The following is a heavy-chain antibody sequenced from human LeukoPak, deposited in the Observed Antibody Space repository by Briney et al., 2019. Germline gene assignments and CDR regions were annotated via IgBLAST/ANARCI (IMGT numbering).Heavy chain of an antibody. CDR3: AKDEGRLINNWYRQY. CDR1: GFTFSLFG. CDR2: IEQDSSGT. D-gene: IGHD1-1*01. V-gene: IGHV3-23*01. J-gene: IGHJ4*02. Sequence: GGSLRLSCKASGFTFSLFGMTWVRQTPGGGLEWVSTIEQDSSGTYSADSVKGRFAISRDNSKNTLYLQLSSLTAEDTAVYYCAKDEGRLINNWYRQYWGQGTPVTVSS.